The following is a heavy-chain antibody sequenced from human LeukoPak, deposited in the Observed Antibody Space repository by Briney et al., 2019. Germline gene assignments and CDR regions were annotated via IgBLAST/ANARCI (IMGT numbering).Heavy chain of an antibody. CDR3: ARVRYYDSSGHYNAFDI. CDR1: GGSISSGGYY. V-gene: IGHV4-31*03. CDR2: IHYSGST. D-gene: IGHD3-22*01. Sequence: SGTLSLTCTVSGGSISSGGYYWSWIRQHPGKGLEWIGYIHYSGSTYNNPSLKSRVTISLDTSKNHFSLRLSSVTAADTAVYYCARVRYYDSSGHYNAFDIWGQGTMVTVSS. J-gene: IGHJ3*02.